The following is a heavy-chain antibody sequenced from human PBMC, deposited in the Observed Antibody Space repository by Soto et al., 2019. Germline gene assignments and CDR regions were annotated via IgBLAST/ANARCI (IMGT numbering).Heavy chain of an antibody. Sequence: PSETLSLTGPVSGVSITSYKWGWIRQSPGRGLEWIAYMYSSGSSSYNPSLKSRVNISVDTSRNQYSLQLNSATAADTAVYYCAREWSAFDYWGQGSLVTGS. CDR1: GVSITSYK. CDR3: AREWSAFDY. CDR2: MYSSGSS. V-gene: IGHV4-59*01. J-gene: IGHJ4*02. D-gene: IGHD2-15*01.